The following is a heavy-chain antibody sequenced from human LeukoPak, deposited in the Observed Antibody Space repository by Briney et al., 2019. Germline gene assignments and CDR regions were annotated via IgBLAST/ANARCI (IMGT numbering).Heavy chain of an antibody. Sequence: PGGSLRLSCAASGFTFSSYAMSWVRQAPARGLEWVSYISSSGSTIYYADSVKGRFTISRDNAKNSLYLQMNSLRAEDTAVYYCARDTYYYGSGNLYYYGMDVWGQGTTVTVSS. J-gene: IGHJ6*02. V-gene: IGHV3-48*03. CDR1: GFTFSSYA. CDR2: ISSSGSTI. D-gene: IGHD3-10*01. CDR3: ARDTYYYGSGNLYYYGMDV.